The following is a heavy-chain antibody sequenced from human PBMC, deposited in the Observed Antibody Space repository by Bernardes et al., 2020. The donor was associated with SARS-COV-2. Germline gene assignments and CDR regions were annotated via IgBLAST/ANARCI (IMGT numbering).Heavy chain of an antibody. D-gene: IGHD2-15*01. Sequence: SGPTLVKPTETLTLTCTVSGFSLSNARLGVTWIRQPPGKALEWLAYIFSNDEKSYNTSLKSRLTLSKDTSKSQVVLALTNMDPVDTATYYCARILSCGGSCYLFDKWGQGTLVTGSS. CDR1: GFSLSNARLG. CDR3: ARILSCGGSCYLFDK. CDR2: IFSNDEK. J-gene: IGHJ4*02. V-gene: IGHV2-26*01.